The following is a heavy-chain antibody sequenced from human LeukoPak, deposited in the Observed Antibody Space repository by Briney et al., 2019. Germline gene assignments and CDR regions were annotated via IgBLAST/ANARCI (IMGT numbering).Heavy chain of an antibody. J-gene: IGHJ4*02. CDR1: GYTFTSYY. V-gene: IGHV1-46*01. Sequence: ASVTVSCKTSGYTFTSYYIHWVRQAPGQGLEWMGIINPSGGSTSYAQKFQGRVTMTRDMSTSTVYMELSSLRSEDTAVHYCARDKKNDYYDSSGLFDYWGQGTLVTVSS. CDR3: ARDKKNDYYDSSGLFDY. D-gene: IGHD3-22*01. CDR2: INPSGGST.